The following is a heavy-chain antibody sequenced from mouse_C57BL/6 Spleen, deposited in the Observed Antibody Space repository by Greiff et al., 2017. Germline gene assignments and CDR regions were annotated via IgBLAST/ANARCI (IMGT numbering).Heavy chain of an antibody. CDR3: ARLDGYYRYYYAMDY. J-gene: IGHJ4*01. V-gene: IGHV5-17*01. CDR2: ISSGSSTI. CDR1: GFTFSDYG. Sequence: EVKVVESGGGLVKPGGSLKLSCAASGFTFSDYGMHWVRQAPEKGLEWVAYISSGSSTIYYAATVKGRFTISRDNAKNTLFLQMTSLRSEDTAMYYCARLDGYYRYYYAMDYWGQGTSVTVSS. D-gene: IGHD2-3*01.